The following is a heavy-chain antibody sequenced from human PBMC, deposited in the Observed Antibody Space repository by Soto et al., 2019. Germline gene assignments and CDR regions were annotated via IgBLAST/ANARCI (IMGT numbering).Heavy chain of an antibody. Sequence: GGSQRLSCAASGFTFSSYAMSWVRQAPGKGLEWVSAISGSGGSTYYADSVKGRFTISRDNSKNTLYLQMNSLRAEDTAVYYCAKGRTYYDILTGYAPPFDYWGQGTLVTVSS. CDR1: GFTFSSYA. CDR3: AKGRTYYDILTGYAPPFDY. V-gene: IGHV3-23*01. J-gene: IGHJ4*02. CDR2: ISGSGGST. D-gene: IGHD3-9*01.